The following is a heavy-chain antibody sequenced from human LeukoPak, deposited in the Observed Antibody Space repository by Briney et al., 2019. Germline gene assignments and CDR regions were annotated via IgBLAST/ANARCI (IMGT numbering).Heavy chain of an antibody. CDR3: ARAGSGSGWYFDY. V-gene: IGHV1-18*01. Sequence: GASVKVSCKASGYXFTSVGITWVRQAPGQGLEWMGWISPYNGDTRYVQKLQGRVTMTTDTSTTTAYMELRSLRFDDTAVYYCARAGSGSGWYFDYWGQGTLVTVSS. CDR2: ISPYNGDT. D-gene: IGHD6-19*01. J-gene: IGHJ4*02. CDR1: GYXFTSVG.